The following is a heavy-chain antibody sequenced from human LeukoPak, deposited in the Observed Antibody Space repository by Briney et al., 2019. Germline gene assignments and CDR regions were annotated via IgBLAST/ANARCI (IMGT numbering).Heavy chain of an antibody. CDR2: INPSGGST. J-gene: IGHJ4*02. D-gene: IGHD3-22*01. CDR3: ARVRPIKAYYYDSSGYYFDY. V-gene: IGHV1-46*01. Sequence: GASVKVSCKASGYTFTSYYMHWVRQAPGQGLEWMGIINPSGGSTSYAQKFQGRVTMTRDMSTSTVYMELSSLRSEDTAVYYCARVRPIKAYYYDSSGYYFDYWGQGTLVTVSS. CDR1: GYTFTSYY.